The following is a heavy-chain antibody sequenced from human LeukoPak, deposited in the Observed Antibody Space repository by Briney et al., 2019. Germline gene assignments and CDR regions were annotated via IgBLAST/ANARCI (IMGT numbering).Heavy chain of an antibody. CDR2: ISGDGDTT. Sequence: GGSLRLSCTASGFTFDDYAMHWVRQTAGKGLEWVSVISGDGDTTNYAEVVKGRFTISRDNSKNSLYLQMNSLRTEDTALYYCAKSTRKGTYYNNWFDPWGQGTLVTVSS. V-gene: IGHV3-43*02. J-gene: IGHJ5*02. D-gene: IGHD3-10*01. CDR1: GFTFDDYA. CDR3: AKSTRKGTYYNNWFDP.